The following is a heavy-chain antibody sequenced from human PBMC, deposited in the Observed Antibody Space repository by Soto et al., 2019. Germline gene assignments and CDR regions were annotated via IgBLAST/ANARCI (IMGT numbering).Heavy chain of an antibody. CDR2: LYSDGRA. V-gene: IGHV3-53*01. J-gene: IGHJ4*02. Sequence: PGGSLRLSCGASGFSVISNYLTWVRQAPGKGLKWVSVLYSDGRAYYADSVKGRFTISRDNSKNSVYLQMNTLRDEDTAVYYCARGLGRDYHDNRGYFHLDYWGQGTLVTVSS. CDR1: GFSVISNY. CDR3: ARGLGRDYHDNRGYFHLDY. D-gene: IGHD3-22*01.